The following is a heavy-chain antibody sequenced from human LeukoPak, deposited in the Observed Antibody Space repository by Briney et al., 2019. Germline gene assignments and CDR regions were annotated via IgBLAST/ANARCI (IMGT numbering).Heavy chain of an antibody. Sequence: GGSLRLSCAASGFTFYVYGMHWVRQAPGRGLEWVAFIRYDATDKNYADSVKGRFTISRDNSKNTLYLEVNSLRAEDTAVYYCAKALPLIAAAGTGYFDYWGQGTLVTVSS. V-gene: IGHV3-30*02. J-gene: IGHJ4*02. CDR3: AKALPLIAAAGTGYFDY. D-gene: IGHD6-13*01. CDR2: IRYDATDK. CDR1: GFTFYVYG.